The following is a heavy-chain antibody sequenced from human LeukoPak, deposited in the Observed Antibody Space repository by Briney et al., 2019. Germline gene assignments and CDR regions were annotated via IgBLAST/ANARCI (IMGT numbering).Heavy chain of an antibody. D-gene: IGHD3-10*01. Sequence: PSETLSLTCTVSGGSISSSSYYWAWIRQPPGKGLEYIGSYSGSTYYNPSLKSRVTISVDTSKKQFSLKLSSVTAADTTVYYCARSSYGAGSKPYWVDYWGQGTLVTVSS. CDR3: ARSSYGAGSKPYWVDY. CDR1: GGSISSSSYY. CDR2: YSGST. J-gene: IGHJ4*02. V-gene: IGHV4-39*01.